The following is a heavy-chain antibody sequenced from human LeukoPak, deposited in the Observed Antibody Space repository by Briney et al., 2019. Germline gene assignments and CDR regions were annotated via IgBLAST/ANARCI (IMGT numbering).Heavy chain of an antibody. CDR1: GGSVSSSSYY. CDR3: ARQGSPRPPIDY. CDR2: IYYSGST. J-gene: IGHJ4*02. V-gene: IGHV4-39*01. Sequence: PSETLSLTCTVSGGSVSSSSYYWGWIRQPPGKGLEWIGSIYYSGSTYYNPSLKSRVTISVDTSKNQFSLKLSSVTAADTAVYYCARQGSPRPPIDYWGQGTLVTVSS.